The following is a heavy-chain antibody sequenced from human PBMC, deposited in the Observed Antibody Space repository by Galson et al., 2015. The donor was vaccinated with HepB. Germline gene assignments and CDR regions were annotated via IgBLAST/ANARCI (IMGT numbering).Heavy chain of an antibody. D-gene: IGHD3-3*01. Sequence: SVQVSCKASGYTFTAYYIQWVRQAPGQGLEWMGRIIPLLGIANYAQNFQGRVTITADRSTSTAFMELRSLKPEDTAIYYCARGGPDTIFGGSWFDPWGQGTLVTVSS. CDR3: ARGGPDTIFGGSWFDP. J-gene: IGHJ5*02. CDR2: IIPLLGIA. V-gene: IGHV1-69*04. CDR1: GYTFTAYY.